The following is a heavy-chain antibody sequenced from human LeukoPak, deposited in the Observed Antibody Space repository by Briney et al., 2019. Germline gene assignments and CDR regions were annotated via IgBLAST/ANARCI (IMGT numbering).Heavy chain of an antibody. Sequence: GGSLRLSCEVSGFTFSSHAMGWVRQAPGEGLEWVSVISGGGGSTYYADSLKGRFTISRDNSKNTLYLQMNSLTAADTAVYYCARDKQTTSGWTYQYYGLDVWGQGTTVTVSS. J-gene: IGHJ6*02. V-gene: IGHV3-23*01. D-gene: IGHD6-19*01. CDR2: ISGGGGST. CDR1: GFTFSSHA. CDR3: ARDKQTTSGWTYQYYGLDV.